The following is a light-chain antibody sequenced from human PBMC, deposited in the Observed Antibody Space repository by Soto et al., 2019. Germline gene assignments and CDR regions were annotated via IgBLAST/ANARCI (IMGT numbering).Light chain of an antibody. CDR1: QTVSITY. CDR2: GAS. V-gene: IGKV3-20*01. Sequence: VLTQSPGTLSLSPGESATLSCRASQTVSITYLTWYQQKPGQAPRLLIFGASKRATGIPDRFSGSGSGRDFTLTISGLEPEDFAVYYCQQFGDSLTFGGGTKVEI. J-gene: IGKJ4*01. CDR3: QQFGDSLT.